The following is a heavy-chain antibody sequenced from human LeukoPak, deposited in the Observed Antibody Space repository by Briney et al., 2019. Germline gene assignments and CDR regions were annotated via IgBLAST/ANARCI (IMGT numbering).Heavy chain of an antibody. J-gene: IGHJ6*02. V-gene: IGHV3-23*01. D-gene: IGHD1-26*01. CDR1: GITFSSYW. CDR2: ISGSGGST. Sequence: PGGSLRLSCAASGITFSSYWMTWVRQAPGKGLEWVSAISGSGGSTYYADSVKGRFTISRDNAKNSLYLQMNSLRTEDTALYYCARSTGLYFYGVDVWGQGTTVTVSS. CDR3: ARSTGLYFYGVDV.